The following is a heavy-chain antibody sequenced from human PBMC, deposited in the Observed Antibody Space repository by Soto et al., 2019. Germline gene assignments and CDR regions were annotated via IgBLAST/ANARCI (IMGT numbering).Heavy chain of an antibody. V-gene: IGHV3-73*02. D-gene: IGHD6-6*01. J-gene: IGHJ3*01. CDR3: TRVGQLVLGAFEL. Sequence: EVQLVESGGGLVQPGGSLKFSCAASGFSLSDSEIHWVRQASGKGKEWVGRIRRKVNNYATAYAASVKGRFTISRDDSKTTAYLPMNSLKIADSAVYYCTRVGQLVLGAFELWGPGTMVIVSS. CDR2: IRRKVNNYAT. CDR1: GFSLSDSE.